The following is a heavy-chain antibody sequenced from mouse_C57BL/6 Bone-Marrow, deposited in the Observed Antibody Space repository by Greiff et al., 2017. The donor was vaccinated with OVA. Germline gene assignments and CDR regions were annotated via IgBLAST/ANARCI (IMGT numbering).Heavy chain of an antibody. V-gene: IGHV1-81*01. D-gene: IGHD4-1*01. J-gene: IGHJ2*01. CDR2: IYPRSGNT. Sequence: QVQLQQSGAELARPGASEKLSCKASGYTFTSYGISWVKQRTGQGLEWIGEIYPRSGNTYYNEKFKGKATLTADKSSSTAYMELRSLTSEDSAVYFCAKLGRAYWGQGTTLTVSS. CDR3: AKLGRAY. CDR1: GYTFTSYG.